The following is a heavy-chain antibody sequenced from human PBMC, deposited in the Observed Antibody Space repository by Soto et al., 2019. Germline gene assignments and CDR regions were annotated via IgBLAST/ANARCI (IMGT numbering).Heavy chain of an antibody. CDR1: GGSISSYY. J-gene: IGHJ4*02. Sequence: QVQLQESGPGLVKPSETLSLTCTVSGGSISSYYWSWIRQPPGKGLEWIGYIYYSGSTNYNPSLKSRVTISVDTSKNQFSLKLSSVTAADPAVYYCAREGSYGSFGYWGQGTLVTVSS. CDR2: IYYSGST. V-gene: IGHV4-59*01. D-gene: IGHD1-26*01. CDR3: AREGSYGSFGY.